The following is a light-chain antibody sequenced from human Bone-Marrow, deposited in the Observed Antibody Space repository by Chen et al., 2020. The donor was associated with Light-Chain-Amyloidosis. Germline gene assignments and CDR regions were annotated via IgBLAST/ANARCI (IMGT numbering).Light chain of an antibody. CDR2: DDS. J-gene: IGLJ2*01. Sequence: SYVLTQPPSVSVAPGQTARITCGGNDIANEVVHWYQQKPGQAPVLVVSDDSDRPSGIPERFSGSNSGNTATLTISRVEAGDEADYYCQVWDSSSDQVVFGGGTKLTVL. CDR3: QVWDSSSDQVV. CDR1: DIANEV. V-gene: IGLV3-21*02.